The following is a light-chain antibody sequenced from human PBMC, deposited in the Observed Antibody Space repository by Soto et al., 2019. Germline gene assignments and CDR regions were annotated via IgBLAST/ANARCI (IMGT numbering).Light chain of an antibody. J-gene: IGLJ2*01. CDR3: SSYAGSNVVL. CDR2: EVS. Sequence: QSALAQPPSASGSPGQSVTISCTGTSSDVGGYKYVSWYQQHPGKVPKLIIFEVSKWPSGVPDRFSGSKSGNTASLTVSGLQAEDEADYYCSSYAGSNVVLFGGGTQLTVL. CDR1: SSDVGGYKY. V-gene: IGLV2-8*01.